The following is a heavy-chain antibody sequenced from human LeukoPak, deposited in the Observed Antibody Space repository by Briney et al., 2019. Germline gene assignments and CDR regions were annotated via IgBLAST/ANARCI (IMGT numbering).Heavy chain of an antibody. CDR3: AYTGPSRYFVD. Sequence: SVKVSCKASGGTFSSYAISWVRQAPGQGLEWMGGIIPIFGTANYAQKFQGRVTITADKPTSTAYMELSSLRSEDTAVYYFAYTGPSRYFVDWGQGTLVTVSS. V-gene: IGHV1-69*06. CDR1: GGTFSSYA. CDR2: IIPIFGTA. J-gene: IGHJ4*02. D-gene: IGHD3-9*01.